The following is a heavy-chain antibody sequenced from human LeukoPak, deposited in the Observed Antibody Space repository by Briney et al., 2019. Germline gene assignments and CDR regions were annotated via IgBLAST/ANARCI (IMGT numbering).Heavy chain of an antibody. CDR2: ISSRGGTT. Sequence: GGSLRLSCAASVITLSRYAITWVPHAPGKGREWVSTISSRGGTTYHADSVQGRFTIYRDNFKNTLFLEMNSLRAEDTAVYYCAATVAYTSGWYYWGQGSLVTVSS. V-gene: IGHV3-23*01. CDR1: VITLSRYA. D-gene: IGHD6-19*01. J-gene: IGHJ4*02. CDR3: AATVAYTSGWYY.